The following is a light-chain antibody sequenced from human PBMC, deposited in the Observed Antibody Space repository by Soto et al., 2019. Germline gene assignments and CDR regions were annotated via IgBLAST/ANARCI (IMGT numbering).Light chain of an antibody. Sequence: QSVLTQPPSASGTPGQRVTISCSGSSFNIGTNYVYWYQQLPGTAPKLLIYTNNQRPSGVPARFSGSKSGTSASLAIRGLRSEDEADYYCAAWDDSLSVVVFGGGTKLTVL. CDR3: AAWDDSLSVVV. CDR1: SFNIGTNY. V-gene: IGLV1-47*01. J-gene: IGLJ2*01. CDR2: TNN.